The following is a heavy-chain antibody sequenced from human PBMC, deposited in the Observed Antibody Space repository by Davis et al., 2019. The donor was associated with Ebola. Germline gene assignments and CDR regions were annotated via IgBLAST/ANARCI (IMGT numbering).Heavy chain of an antibody. V-gene: IGHV3-73*01. Sequence: GRFTISRDDSKNTAYLQMNSLKTEDTAVYYCTRRDYDILTGYYYYGMDVWGQGTAVTVSS. J-gene: IGHJ6*02. CDR3: TRRDYDILTGYYYYGMDV. D-gene: IGHD3-9*01.